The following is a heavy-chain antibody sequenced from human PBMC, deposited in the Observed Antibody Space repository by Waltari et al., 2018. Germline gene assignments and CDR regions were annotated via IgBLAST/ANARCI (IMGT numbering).Heavy chain of an antibody. V-gene: IGHV4-39*01. CDR2: IYYSGSN. J-gene: IGHJ5*02. D-gene: IGHD2-15*01. CDR1: GGSISSSSYY. CDR3: ARHGYCSGGSCYSWFDP. Sequence: QLQLQESGPGLVKPSETLSLTCTVSGGSISSSSYYWGWIRQPPGKGLEWIGSIYYSGSNYDSPSRKSRVTIAVDTSKNHFSLKRSSVTAADTAVYYCARHGYCSGGSCYSWFDPWGQEPWSPSPQ.